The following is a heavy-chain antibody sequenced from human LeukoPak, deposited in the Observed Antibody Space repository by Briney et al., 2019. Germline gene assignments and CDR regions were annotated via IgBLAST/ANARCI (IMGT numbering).Heavy chain of an antibody. CDR3: ARGEALRAFDI. V-gene: IGHV4-31*03. J-gene: IGHJ3*02. CDR1: GGSISSGGYY. CDR2: IYYSGST. Sequence: SSETLSLTCTVSGGSISSGGYYWSWIRQHPGQGLEWIGYIYYSGSTYYNPSLKSRVTISVDTSKNQFSLKLSSVTAADTAVYYCARGEALRAFDIWGQGTMVTVSS.